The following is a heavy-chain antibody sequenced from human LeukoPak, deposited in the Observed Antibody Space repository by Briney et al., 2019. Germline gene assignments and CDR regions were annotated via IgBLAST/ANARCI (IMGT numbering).Heavy chain of an antibody. J-gene: IGHJ4*02. CDR3: ARGYSSREMATIPYDY. Sequence: SETLSLTCAVYGGSFSGYYWSWIRQPPGKGLEWIGEINHSGSTNYNPSLKSRVTISVDTSKNQFSQKLSSVTAADTAVYYCARGYSSREMATIPYDYWGQGTLVTVSS. CDR2: INHSGST. CDR1: GGSFSGYY. V-gene: IGHV4-34*01. D-gene: IGHD5-24*01.